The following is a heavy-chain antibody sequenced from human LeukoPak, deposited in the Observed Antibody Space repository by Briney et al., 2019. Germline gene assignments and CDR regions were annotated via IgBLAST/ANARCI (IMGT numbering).Heavy chain of an antibody. V-gene: IGHV4-59*12. CDR2: IYYSGST. CDR1: GGSISSYY. J-gene: IGHJ4*02. D-gene: IGHD5-18*01. CDR3: ARDKRGYSYGSLNFDY. Sequence: SETLSLTCTVSGGSISSYYWSWIRQPPGKGLEWIGYIYYSGSTNYNPSLRSRVTISVDTSKNRFSLKLSSVTAADTAVYYCARDKRGYSYGSLNFDYWGQGTLVTVSS.